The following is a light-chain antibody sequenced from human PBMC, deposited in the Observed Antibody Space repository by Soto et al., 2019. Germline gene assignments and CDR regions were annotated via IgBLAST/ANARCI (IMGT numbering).Light chain of an antibody. Sequence: QSALTQPASVSGSPGQSITISCTGSSSDIGGYNYVSWYQQHPGTVPKLMIYDVTNRPSGVSTRFSGPKSGNTASLTISGLQTEDEADYYCSSYASDTTVVFGGGTKLTVL. CDR3: SSYASDTTVV. CDR2: DVT. J-gene: IGLJ2*01. CDR1: SSDIGGYNY. V-gene: IGLV2-14*03.